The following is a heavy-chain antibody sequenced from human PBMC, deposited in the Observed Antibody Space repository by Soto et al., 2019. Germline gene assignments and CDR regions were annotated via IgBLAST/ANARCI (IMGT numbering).Heavy chain of an antibody. CDR2: INQSGIT. CDR1: GASSSNYY. Sequence: SETLSLTCAFYGASSSNYYWSWIRQSPGKGLEWIGEINQSGITNYNPSLKSRVTISIDTSKSQFSLRLSSVTAADSTVYYCACAAGRRLYYGLYVWGKGTTVTVSS. D-gene: IGHD6-13*01. J-gene: IGHJ6*04. CDR3: ACAAGRRLYYGLYV. V-gene: IGHV4-34*01.